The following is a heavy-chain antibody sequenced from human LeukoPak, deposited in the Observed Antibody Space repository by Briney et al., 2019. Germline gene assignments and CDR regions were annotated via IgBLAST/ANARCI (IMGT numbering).Heavy chain of an antibody. CDR3: AKRPTYLDF. CDR2: INPSGGTT. Sequence: GGSLRLSCAASGFTFSNYAMSWVRQAPGKGLEWVSSINPSGGTTFYADSVKGRFTISRDNSKNTLYLHVNSLRAEDTAVYYCAKRPTYLDFWGQGTLVTVSS. V-gene: IGHV3-23*01. J-gene: IGHJ4*02. CDR1: GFTFSNYA.